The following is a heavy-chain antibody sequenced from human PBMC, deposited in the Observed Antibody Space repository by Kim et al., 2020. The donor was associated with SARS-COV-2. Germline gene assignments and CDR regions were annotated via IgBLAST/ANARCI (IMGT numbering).Heavy chain of an antibody. D-gene: IGHD3-22*01. CDR3: ARDQGPYYYDSSGYKNWFDP. V-gene: IGHV4-31*03. Sequence: SETLSLTCTVSGGSISSGGYYWSWIRQHPGKGLEWIGYIYYSGSTYYNPSLKSRVTISVDTSKNQFSLKLSSVTAADTAVYYCARDQGPYYYDSSGYKNWFDPWGQGTLVTVSS. J-gene: IGHJ5*02. CDR1: GGSISSGGYY. CDR2: IYYSGST.